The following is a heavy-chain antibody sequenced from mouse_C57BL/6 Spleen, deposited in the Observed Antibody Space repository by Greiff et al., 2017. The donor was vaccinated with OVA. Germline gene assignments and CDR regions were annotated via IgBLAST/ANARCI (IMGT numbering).Heavy chain of an antibody. Sequence: VQLKESGPELVKPGASVKISCKASGYSFTGYYMNWVKQSPEKSLEWIGEINPSTGGTTYNQKFKAKATLTVDKSSSTAYMQLKSLTSEDSAVYYCAGYYSNYWGQGTLVTVSA. CDR3: AGYYSNY. CDR2: INPSTGGT. CDR1: GYSFTGYY. V-gene: IGHV1-42*01. D-gene: IGHD2-5*01. J-gene: IGHJ3*01.